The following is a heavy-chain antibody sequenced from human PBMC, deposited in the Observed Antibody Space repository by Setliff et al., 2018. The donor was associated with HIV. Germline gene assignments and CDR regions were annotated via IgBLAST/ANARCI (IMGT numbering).Heavy chain of an antibody. D-gene: IGHD7-27*01. CDR2: IYYSGST. J-gene: IGHJ4*02. Sequence: PSETLSLTCTVSGGSVSSGSYYWSCIRQPTGKGLEWIGYIYYSGSTKHNPSLKSRVTISLDTSKNQFSLKLSSVTAADTAVYYCAVGMASLNYWGQGTLVTVSS. CDR3: AVGMASLNY. CDR1: GGSVSSGSYY. V-gene: IGHV4-61*01.